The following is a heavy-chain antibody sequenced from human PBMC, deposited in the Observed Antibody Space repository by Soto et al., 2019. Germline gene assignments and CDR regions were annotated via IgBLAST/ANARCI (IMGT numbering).Heavy chain of an antibody. CDR1: GGSISSSSYY. J-gene: IGHJ4*02. D-gene: IGHD5-12*01. V-gene: IGHV4-39*01. CDR3: ASLPGGEYSGYWGYFDY. Sequence: PSGTLSLTCTVSGGSISSSSYYWGWIRQPTGKGLERIGSIYYSGSTYYNPSLKSRVTISVDTSKNQFSLKLSSVTAADTAVYCCASLPGGEYSGYWGYFDYWGQGTLVTVSS. CDR2: IYYSGST.